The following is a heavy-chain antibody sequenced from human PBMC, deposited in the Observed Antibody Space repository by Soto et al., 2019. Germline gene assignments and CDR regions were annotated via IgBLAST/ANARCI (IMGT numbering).Heavy chain of an antibody. CDR2: ISGRGGST. Sequence: LRPSCPASGLTFSSYAMSWVRQAPGKLLERVSAISGRGGSTDYADSVKGRFTISRDKSTNTLYLQMNSLSAEDTAVYYCAKTTYYYDSSGYALGDDAFDIWGQGTMVSVTS. CDR1: GLTFSSYA. D-gene: IGHD3-22*01. J-gene: IGHJ3*02. CDR3: AKTTYYYDSSGYALGDDAFDI. V-gene: IGHV3-23*01.